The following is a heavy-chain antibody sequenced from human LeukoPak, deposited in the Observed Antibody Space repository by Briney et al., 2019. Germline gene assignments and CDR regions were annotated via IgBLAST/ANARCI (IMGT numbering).Heavy chain of an antibody. CDR2: IKSKTDGGTT. CDR1: GFTFSNAW. D-gene: IGHD3-10*01. J-gene: IGHJ4*02. Sequence: PGGSLRLSCAASGFTFSNAWMSWVRQAPGKGLEWVGRIKSKTDGGTTDYAAPVKGRFTISRDDSKNTLYLQVNSLKTEDTAVYYCTTESLWFGELFYYFDYWGQGTLVTVSS. CDR3: TTESLWFGELFYYFDY. V-gene: IGHV3-15*01.